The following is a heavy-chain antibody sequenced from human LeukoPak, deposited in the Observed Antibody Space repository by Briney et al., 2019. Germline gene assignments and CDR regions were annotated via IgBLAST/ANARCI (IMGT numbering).Heavy chain of an antibody. CDR2: ISSSGSTI. CDR1: GFTFSSYE. V-gene: IGHV3-48*03. Sequence: PGGSLRLSCAASGFTFSSYEMNWVRQAPGKGLEWVSYISSSGSTIYYADSVKGRFTISRDSAKNSLYLQMNSLRAEDTAVYYCARDGGYGPQGYYGSGSYYKNYFDYWGQGTLVTVSS. CDR3: ARDGGYGPQGYYGSGSYYKNYFDY. J-gene: IGHJ4*02. D-gene: IGHD3-10*01.